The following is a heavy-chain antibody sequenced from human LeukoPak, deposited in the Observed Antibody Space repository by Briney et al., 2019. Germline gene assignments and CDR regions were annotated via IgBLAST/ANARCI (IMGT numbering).Heavy chain of an antibody. D-gene: IGHD3-22*01. CDR1: GGSFSGYY. CDR3: AREYYYDSSGYYPPYNWFDP. CDR2: INHSGST. J-gene: IGHJ5*02. Sequence: SETLSLTCAVYGGSFSGYYWSWIRQPPGKGLEWIGEINHSGSTNYNPSLKSRVTISVDTSKNQFSLKLSSVTAADTAVYYCAREYYYDSSGYYPPYNWFDPWGQGTLVTVSS. V-gene: IGHV4-34*01.